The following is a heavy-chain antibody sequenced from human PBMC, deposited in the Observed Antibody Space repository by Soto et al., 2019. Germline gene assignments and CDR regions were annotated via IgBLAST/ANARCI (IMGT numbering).Heavy chain of an antibody. D-gene: IGHD6-19*01. V-gene: IGHV3-53*01. CDR3: ASGGIYSSGWFDY. CDR2: VYSDGRT. J-gene: IGHJ4*02. Sequence: HPGGSLRLSCTASGLTVSDTYVSWVRQAPGKGLEWVSGVYSDGRTFYADSAEGRFTISRDNSKNTVYLQMNSLGAEDTAVYYCASGGIYSSGWFDYWGQGSLVTVSS. CDR1: GLTVSDTY.